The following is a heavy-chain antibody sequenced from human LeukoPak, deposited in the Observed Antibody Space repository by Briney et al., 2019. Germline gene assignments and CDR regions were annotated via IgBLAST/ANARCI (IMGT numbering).Heavy chain of an antibody. Sequence: SQTLSLTCAISGDSVSSDSAAWNWIRQSPSRGLEWLGSTYCRSKWYNDYSASVKSRITINPDTSKNQFSLQLNSVTPEDTAVYYCARAVAETEGWFNSWGQGTLVTVSS. V-gene: IGHV6-1*01. CDR3: ARAVAETEGWFNS. CDR2: TYCRSKWYN. D-gene: IGHD6-19*01. J-gene: IGHJ5*01. CDR1: GDSVSSDSAA.